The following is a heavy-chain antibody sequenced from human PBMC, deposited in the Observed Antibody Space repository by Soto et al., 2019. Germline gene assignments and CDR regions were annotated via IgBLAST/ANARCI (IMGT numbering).Heavy chain of an antibody. CDR3: ARGGHTMVRGVIVDY. V-gene: IGHV1-2*04. Sequence: ASVKVYCKASGYTFTGYYMHWVQQAPGQGLEWMGWINPNSGGTNYAQKFQGWVTMTRDTSISTAYMELSRLRSDDTAVYYCARGGHTMVRGVIVDYWGQGTLVTFS. CDR2: INPNSGGT. J-gene: IGHJ4*02. D-gene: IGHD3-10*01. CDR1: GYTFTGYY.